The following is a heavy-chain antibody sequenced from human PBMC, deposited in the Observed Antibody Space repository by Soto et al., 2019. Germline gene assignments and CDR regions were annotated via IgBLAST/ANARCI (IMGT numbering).Heavy chain of an antibody. CDR1: GYSFTSYW. D-gene: IGHD2-15*01. J-gene: IGHJ3*02. CDR3: ARPAVIRAFGGFDI. Sequence: EVQLVQSGAEVKKPGESLKISCKASGYSFTSYWIAWVRQMPGKGLEWMGIIYPGDSDTRYSPSFEGQVTISVDNSINTAYLQWRSLKASDTAMYYCARPAVIRAFGGFDIWGQGTMVSVSS. V-gene: IGHV5-51*03. CDR2: IYPGDSDT.